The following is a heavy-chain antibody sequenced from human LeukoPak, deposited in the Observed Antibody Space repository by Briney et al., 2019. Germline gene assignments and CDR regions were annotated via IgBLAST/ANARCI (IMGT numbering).Heavy chain of an antibody. CDR1: GGTFSSYA. CDR2: IIPIFGTA. V-gene: IGHV1-69*13. CDR3: ARTAGRTFDY. Sequence: ASVEVSCKASGGTFSSYAISWVRQAPGQGLGWMGGIIPIFGTANYAQKFQGRVTIIADESTSTAYMELSSLRSEDTAVYYCARTAGRTFDYWGQGTLVTVSS. J-gene: IGHJ4*02. D-gene: IGHD6-6*01.